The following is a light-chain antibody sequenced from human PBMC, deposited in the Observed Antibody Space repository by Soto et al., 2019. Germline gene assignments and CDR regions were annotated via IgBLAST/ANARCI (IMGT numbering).Light chain of an antibody. CDR1: QSVSSN. CDR3: QQYKRWPLT. CDR2: GAS. J-gene: IGKJ4*01. V-gene: IGKV3-15*01. Sequence: EIVMTQSPATLSVSPGERATLSCRASQSVSSNLAWYQHKPGQARRLLIYGASTRATGIPARFSGSGSGTEFTVTISSLQSEDFAVYYCQQYKRWPLTFGGGTKVEIK.